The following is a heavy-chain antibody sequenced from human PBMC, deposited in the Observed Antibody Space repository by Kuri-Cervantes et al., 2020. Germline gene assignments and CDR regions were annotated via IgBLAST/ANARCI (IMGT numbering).Heavy chain of an antibody. CDR3: VKGKGSSLAGMDY. J-gene: IGHJ4*02. V-gene: IGHV3-21*04. CDR2: ISSSSSYI. CDR1: GFTFSSYT. D-gene: IGHD6-19*01. Sequence: ETLSLTCAASGFTFSSYTMNWVRQAPGKGLEWVSSISSSSSYIYYADSVKGRFTISRDNAKNSLYLQMNSLRAEDTAIYYCVKGKGSSLAGMDYWGQGTLVTVSS.